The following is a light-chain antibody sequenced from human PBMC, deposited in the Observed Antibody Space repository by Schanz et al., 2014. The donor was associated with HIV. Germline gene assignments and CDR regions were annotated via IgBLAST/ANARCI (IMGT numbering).Light chain of an antibody. Sequence: IQLTQSPSSLSASVGDRVTITCRVSQGISSSFAWYQQKPGKAPNLLIYGASTLQSGVPSRFSGSGSGTEFTLTISSLQPEDFATYYCQQCVTYPYTFGQGTKLDIK. V-gene: IGKV1-9*01. J-gene: IGKJ2*01. CDR1: QGISSS. CDR2: GAS. CDR3: QQCVTYPYT.